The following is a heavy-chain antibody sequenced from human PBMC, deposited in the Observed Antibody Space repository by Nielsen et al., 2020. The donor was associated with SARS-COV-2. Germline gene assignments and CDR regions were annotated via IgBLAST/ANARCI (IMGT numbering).Heavy chain of an antibody. CDR1: GFTFSSYS. D-gene: IGHD3-22*01. CDR3: ASGPYYYDSSGYSFDY. CDR2: ISSSSSYI. Sequence: GGSLRLSCAASGFTFSSYSMNWVRQAPEKGLEWVSSISSSSSYIYYADSVKGRFTISRDNAKNSLYLQMNSLRAEDTAVYYCASGPYYYDSSGYSFDYWGQGTLVTVSS. J-gene: IGHJ4*02. V-gene: IGHV3-21*01.